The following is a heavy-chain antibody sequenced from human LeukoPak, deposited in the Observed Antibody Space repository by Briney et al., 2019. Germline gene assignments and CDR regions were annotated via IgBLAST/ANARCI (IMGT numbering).Heavy chain of an antibody. CDR1: GGTFSSYA. Sequence: ASVKVSCKASGGTFSSYAISWVRQAPGQGLEWMGGIIPIFGTAKYAQKFQGRVTITADESTSTAYMELSSLRSEDTAVYYCARGEVVVVAATEVYYYGMDVWGKGTTVTVSS. J-gene: IGHJ6*04. CDR2: IIPIFGTA. CDR3: ARGEVVVVAATEVYYYGMDV. V-gene: IGHV1-69*13. D-gene: IGHD2-15*01.